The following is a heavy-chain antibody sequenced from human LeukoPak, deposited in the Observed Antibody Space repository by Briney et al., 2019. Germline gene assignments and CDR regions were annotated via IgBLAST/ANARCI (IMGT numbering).Heavy chain of an antibody. CDR3: AEDLCSGGSCYYPDY. D-gene: IGHD2-15*01. CDR2: ISYDGSNK. J-gene: IGHJ4*02. CDR1: GFTFSSYG. Sequence: GGYLRLSCAASGFTFSSYGMHWVRQAPGKGLEGVAVISYDGSNKYYEDSVKGPFTISRDNSKNTLYLQMNSLRAEDTAVYYCAEDLCSGGSCYYPDYWGQGTLVTVSS. V-gene: IGHV3-30*18.